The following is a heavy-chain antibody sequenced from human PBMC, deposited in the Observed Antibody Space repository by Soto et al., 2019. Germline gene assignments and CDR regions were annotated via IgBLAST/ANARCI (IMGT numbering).Heavy chain of an antibody. V-gene: IGHV3-30*18. Sequence: GGSLRLSCAASGFTFSSYGMHWVRQAPGKGLEWVAVISYDGSNKYYADSVKGRFTISRDNSKNTLYLQMNSLRAEDTAVYYCAKDFHGPYPMVYAILSVGIDYWGQGTLVTVSS. D-gene: IGHD2-8*01. J-gene: IGHJ4*02. CDR2: ISYDGSNK. CDR3: AKDFHGPYPMVYAILSVGIDY. CDR1: GFTFSSYG.